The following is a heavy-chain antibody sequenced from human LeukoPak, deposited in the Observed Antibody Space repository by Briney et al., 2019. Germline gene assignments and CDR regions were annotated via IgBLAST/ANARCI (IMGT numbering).Heavy chain of an antibody. V-gene: IGHV4-30-2*01. D-gene: IGHD6-13*01. J-gene: IGHJ4*02. CDR1: GGSISSGGYY. Sequence: SETLSLTCTVSGGSISSGGYYWSWIRQPPGKGLEWIGYIYHSGSTYYNPSLKSRVTISVDRSKNQFSLKLSSVTAADTAVYYCAKDRSAAGYSSSWTTHFDYWGQGTLVTVSS. CDR2: IYHSGST. CDR3: AKDRSAAGYSSSWTTHFDY.